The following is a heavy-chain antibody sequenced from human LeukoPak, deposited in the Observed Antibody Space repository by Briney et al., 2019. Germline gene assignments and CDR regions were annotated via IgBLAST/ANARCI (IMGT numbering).Heavy chain of an antibody. CDR1: GFTFNNYW. Sequence: GGSLRLSCAASGFTFNNYWMSWVRQAPGKGLEWVANIKQDGSDKYYVGSVKGRFTTSRDNAKNSLYLQMNSLRAEDTAVYYCVRVRYSSSLFDPWGQGTLVTVSS. V-gene: IGHV3-7*01. CDR3: VRVRYSSSLFDP. J-gene: IGHJ5*02. CDR2: IKQDGSDK. D-gene: IGHD6-13*01.